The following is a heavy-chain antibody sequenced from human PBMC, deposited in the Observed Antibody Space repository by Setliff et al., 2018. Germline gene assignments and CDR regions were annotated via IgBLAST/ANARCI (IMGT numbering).Heavy chain of an antibody. Sequence: GSLRLSCAASGFTFTSYAMNWVRQAPGKGLEWVSAISGSGGSTDYADSVKGRFTISRDNAKNTLYLQMNRLRAEDTAVYYCTRDWGAAGSTNAFDIWGQGTMVTVSS. J-gene: IGHJ3*02. CDR1: GFTFTSYA. CDR2: ISGSGGST. V-gene: IGHV3-23*01. D-gene: IGHD1-26*01. CDR3: TRDWGAAGSTNAFDI.